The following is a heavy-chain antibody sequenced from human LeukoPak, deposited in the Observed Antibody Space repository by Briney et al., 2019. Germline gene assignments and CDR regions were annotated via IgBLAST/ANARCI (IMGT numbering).Heavy chain of an antibody. CDR3: AKQLGYCSDGSCYFPY. J-gene: IGHJ4*02. CDR1: GFTFNSYA. Sequence: GGSLRLSCEASGFTFNSYAMAWVRQAPGKGLEWVSAISNNGGYTYYADSVQGRFTISRDNSKSTLCLQMNSLRAEDTAVYYCAKQLGYCSDGSCYFPYWGQGTLVTVSS. D-gene: IGHD2-15*01. V-gene: IGHV3-23*01. CDR2: ISNNGGYT.